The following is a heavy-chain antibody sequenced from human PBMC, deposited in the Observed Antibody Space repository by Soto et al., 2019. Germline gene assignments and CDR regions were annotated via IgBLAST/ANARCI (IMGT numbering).Heavy chain of an antibody. Sequence: ASVKVSCKSSGNTFTGFGITWVRQAPGQGLEWMGWISAYNGDTHYTQRLQGRVTMTTDTSTSTAYMELRGLRSDDTAVYYCARVRRLVGYFYYYMDVWGKGTTVTVSS. CDR1: GNTFTGFG. J-gene: IGHJ6*03. V-gene: IGHV1-18*01. CDR2: ISAYNGDT. CDR3: ARVRRLVGYFYYYMDV. D-gene: IGHD6-6*01.